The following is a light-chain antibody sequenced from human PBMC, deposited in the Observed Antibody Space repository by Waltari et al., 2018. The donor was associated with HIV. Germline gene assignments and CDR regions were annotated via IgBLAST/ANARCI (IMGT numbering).Light chain of an antibody. CDR2: AAS. CDR3: QQTYSTPTT. J-gene: IGKJ2*01. CDR1: QGINKY. Sequence: DIQLTQSPSSLSASIGDRFTIACRASQGINKYLNWYRQKPGKAPELLIYAASNLQSGGPSRFSASGSGTDFTLTITSLQPEDFATYYCQQTYSTPTTFGQGTKLE. V-gene: IGKV1-39*01.